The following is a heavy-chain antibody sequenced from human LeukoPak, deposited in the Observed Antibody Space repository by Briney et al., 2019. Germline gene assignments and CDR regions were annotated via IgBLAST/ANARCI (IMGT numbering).Heavy chain of an antibody. CDR2: INPSGGST. CDR1: GYTFTSYY. CDR3: AGGEGEGGYSYGAIDY. J-gene: IGHJ4*02. V-gene: IGHV1-46*01. Sequence: GASVNVSCKASGYTFTSYYMHWVRQAPGQGLEWMGIINPSGGSTSYAQKFQGRVTMTRDMSTSTVYMELSSLRSEDTAVYYCAGGEGEGGYSYGAIDYWGQGTLVTVSS. D-gene: IGHD5-18*01.